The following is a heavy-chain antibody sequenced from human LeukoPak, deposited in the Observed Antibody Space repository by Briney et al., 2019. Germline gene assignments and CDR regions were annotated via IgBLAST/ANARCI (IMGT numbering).Heavy chain of an antibody. CDR2: VSSRADTI. CDR3: ARGGYGWTFKT. J-gene: IGHJ4*02. CDR1: GVSFADNF. D-gene: IGHD2/OR15-2a*01. V-gene: IGHV3-11*01. Sequence: GGSLRLSCTDSGVSFADNFMGWLRQAPGKGLEWVSYVSSRADTIHYSDAVQGRFSISRDNSKRSLYLEMTRLRINDTAVYYCARGGYGWTFKTWGQGTLVSVSS.